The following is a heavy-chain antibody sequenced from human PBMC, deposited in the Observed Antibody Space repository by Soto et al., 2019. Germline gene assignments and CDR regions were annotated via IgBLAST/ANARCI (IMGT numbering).Heavy chain of an antibody. CDR2: ISGSGDST. D-gene: IGHD2-15*01. CDR3: AKASTVVGVGGEFDY. V-gene: IGHV3-23*01. Sequence: GGSLRLSCAASGFNFSSYAINWVRQAPGKGLEWVSAISGSGDSTDYPDSVKGRFTLSRDNSKNTLYLQMNSLRAEDTAVYYCAKASTVVGVGGEFDYWGQGTMGTVSS. J-gene: IGHJ4*02. CDR1: GFNFSSYA.